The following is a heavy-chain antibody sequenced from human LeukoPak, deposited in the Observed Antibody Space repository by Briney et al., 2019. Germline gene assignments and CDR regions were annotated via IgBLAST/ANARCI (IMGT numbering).Heavy chain of an antibody. D-gene: IGHD3-22*01. Sequence: ASVKVSCKASGGTFSSYAISWVRQAPGQGLEWMGWISAYTGNTNYAQNFQGRVTMTTDTSTSTAYMELRSLRSDDTAVYYCARSGVGYFYDKSGYYPLDYWGQGTLVTVSS. V-gene: IGHV1-18*01. CDR2: ISAYTGNT. CDR3: ARSGVGYFYDKSGYYPLDY. CDR1: GGTFSSYA. J-gene: IGHJ4*02.